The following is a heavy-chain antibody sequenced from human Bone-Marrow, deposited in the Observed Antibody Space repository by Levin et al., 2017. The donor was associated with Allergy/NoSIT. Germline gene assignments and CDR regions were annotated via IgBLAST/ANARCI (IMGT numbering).Heavy chain of an antibody. D-gene: IGHD3-3*01. CDR3: ARNGHYDFWSGQAGNYSLES. V-gene: IGHV4-4*02. CDR1: GGSISSNNW. CDR2: IFHSGST. Sequence: SETLSLTCAVSGGSISSNNWWSWVRQPPGKGLEWIGEIFHSGSTNYNPSLKSRVTISLDKSKNQFSLKLSSVTAADTAVYYCARNGHYDFWSGQAGNYSLESWGQGTLVTVSS. J-gene: IGHJ4*02.